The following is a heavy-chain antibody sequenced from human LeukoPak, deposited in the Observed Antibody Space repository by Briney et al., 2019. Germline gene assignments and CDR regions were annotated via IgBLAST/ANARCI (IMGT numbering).Heavy chain of an antibody. CDR2: INPNSGVT. D-gene: IGHD3-9*01. V-gene: IGHV1-2*02. J-gene: IGHJ4*02. CDR1: GYTFTDDY. CDR3: ARSPDILTGENFDY. Sequence: ASVKVPCKASGYTFTDDYVHWVRQAPGQGLEWMGWINPNSGVTNYAQKFQGRVTMTRDTSISTAYMELSRLRSDDTAVYYCARSPDILTGENFDYWGQGTLVTVSS.